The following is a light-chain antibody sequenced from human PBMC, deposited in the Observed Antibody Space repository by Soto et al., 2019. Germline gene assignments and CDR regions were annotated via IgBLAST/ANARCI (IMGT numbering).Light chain of an antibody. CDR3: LQDYNYPLT. CDR2: AAS. V-gene: IGKV1-6*01. J-gene: IGKJ4*01. Sequence: AIHMTQSPSSLSASVGDRVTITCGASQGIRNDLGWYQQKPGKAPKLLIYAASSLQSGVPSRFSGSGSGTDFTLTISSLQPEDFATYCCLQDYNYPLTFGGGTKVDI. CDR1: QGIRND.